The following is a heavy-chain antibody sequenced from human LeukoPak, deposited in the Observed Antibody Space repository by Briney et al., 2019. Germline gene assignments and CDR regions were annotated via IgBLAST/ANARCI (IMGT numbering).Heavy chain of an antibody. CDR3: AREGGTEQLDY. Sequence: GGSLRLSCAASGFTFSSYEMNWVRQSPGKGLEWVSYISGTGSTIYYADSANGRFTISRDNAKNSLYLQMNSPRAEDTAVYYCAREGGTEQLDYWGQGTLVTVSS. CDR2: ISGTGSTI. D-gene: IGHD1/OR15-1a*01. J-gene: IGHJ4*02. V-gene: IGHV3-48*03. CDR1: GFTFSSYE.